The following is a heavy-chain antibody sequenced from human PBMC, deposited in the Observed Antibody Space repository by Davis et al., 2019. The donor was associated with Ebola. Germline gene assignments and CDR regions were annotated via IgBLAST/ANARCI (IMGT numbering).Heavy chain of an antibody. Sequence: PSETLSLTCTVSGGSISSSSYYWGWIRQPPGKGLEWIGSIYYSGSTYYNPSLKSRVTISLDTSKNQFSLKLSSVTAADTAVYYCTTMIVVVSKFDYWGQGTLVTVSS. V-gene: IGHV4-39*01. J-gene: IGHJ4*02. CDR3: TTMIVVVSKFDY. CDR2: IYYSGST. D-gene: IGHD3-22*01. CDR1: GGSISSSSYY.